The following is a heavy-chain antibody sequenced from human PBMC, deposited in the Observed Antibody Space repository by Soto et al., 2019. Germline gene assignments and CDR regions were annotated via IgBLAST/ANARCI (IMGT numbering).Heavy chain of an antibody. V-gene: IGHV4-30-4*01. CDR2: IYYSGST. D-gene: IGHD6-13*01. J-gene: IGHJ4*02. Sequence: QVQLQESGPGLVKPSQTLSLTCAVSGGSTSNDNYYWSWIRQPPGKGLEWIGYIYYSGSTGYNPSLKSRVTISVDTSKNQFSLKLSSVTAADTAVYDCARESHRGLGAGVFDYWGQGTVVTVSS. CDR3: ARESHRGLGAGVFDY. CDR1: GGSTSNDNYY.